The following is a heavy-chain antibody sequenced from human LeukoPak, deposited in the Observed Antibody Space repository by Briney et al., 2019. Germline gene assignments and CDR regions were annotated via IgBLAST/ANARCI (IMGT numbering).Heavy chain of an antibody. V-gene: IGHV4-61*10. CDR3: ARKPAAPEV. CDR2: IYYSGST. D-gene: IGHD2-2*01. J-gene: IGHJ4*02. Sequence: PSETLSLTCTVSGGSISSSSYYWSWIRQPAGKGLEWIGYIYYSGSTNYNPSLKSRVTISVDTSKNQFSLKLSSVTAADTAVYYCARKPAAPEVWGQGTLVTVSS. CDR1: GGSISSSSYY.